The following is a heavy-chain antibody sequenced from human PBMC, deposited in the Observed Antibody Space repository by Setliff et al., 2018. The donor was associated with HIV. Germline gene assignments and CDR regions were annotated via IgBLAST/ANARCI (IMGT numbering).Heavy chain of an antibody. CDR1: GYTFTVNH. D-gene: IGHD3-10*01. V-gene: IGHV1-2*02. CDR3: ARDAGAPVRGNPLDY. J-gene: IGHJ4*02. Sequence: ASVKVSCKTSGYTFTVNHLHWVRQAPGQGVEWVGKISPDSGDTFYAQKFQGRVTLTRDTSITTAYMELSTLRDDDTAVYYCARDAGAPVRGNPLDYWGQGTLVTVSS. CDR2: ISPDSGDT.